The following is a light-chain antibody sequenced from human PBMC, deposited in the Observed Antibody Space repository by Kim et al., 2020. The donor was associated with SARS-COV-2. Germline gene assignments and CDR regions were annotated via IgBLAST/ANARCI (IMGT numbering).Light chain of an antibody. V-gene: IGLV2-14*03. CDR3: SSYTSSSTPHVV. J-gene: IGLJ2*01. CDR1: SSDGDGYNY. Sequence: ITIAITGTSSDGDGYNYVTWYQQHPGKAPKLMIYDVSNRTSGVSNRFSGTKSGNTASLTISGLQAEDEADYYCSSYTSSSTPHVVFGGGTQLTVL. CDR2: DVS.